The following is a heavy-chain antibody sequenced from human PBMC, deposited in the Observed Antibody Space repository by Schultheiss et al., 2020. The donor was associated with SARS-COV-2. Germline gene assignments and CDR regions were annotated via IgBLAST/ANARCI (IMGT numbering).Heavy chain of an antibody. CDR2: ISYDGSNK. J-gene: IGHJ4*02. V-gene: IGHV3-30*03. D-gene: IGHD2-21*02. CDR3: GCGGDKADY. CDR1: GFTFSSYG. Sequence: GGSLRLSCAASGFTFSSYGMHWVRQAPGKGLEWVAVISYDGSNKYYADSVKGRFTISRDNSKNTLYLQMNSLRAEDTAVYYCGCGGDKADYWGQGTLVTVSS.